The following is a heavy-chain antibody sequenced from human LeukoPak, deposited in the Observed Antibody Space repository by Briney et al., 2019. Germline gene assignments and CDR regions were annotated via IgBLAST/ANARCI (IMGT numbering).Heavy chain of an antibody. J-gene: IGHJ4*02. V-gene: IGHV3-23*01. CDR3: ATGGLSARKFAY. CDR2: ISTGGDIT. CDR1: GLTFSSHS. D-gene: IGHD6-6*01. Sequence: GGSLRLPCAASGLTFSSHSVSWVRQAPGKGLEWVSVISTGGDITYYADSVKGRFTISRDNSKNTLSLQMNILRVEDTAIYFCATGGLSARKFAYWGQGTPVTVSS.